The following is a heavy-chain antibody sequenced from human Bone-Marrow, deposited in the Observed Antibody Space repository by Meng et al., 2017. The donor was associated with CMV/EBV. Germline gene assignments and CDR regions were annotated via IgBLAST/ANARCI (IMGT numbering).Heavy chain of an antibody. Sequence: SVTLSLTCSVSGGSISGYYWSWIRQPPGKGLEWIGYIHYSGSTNYNPSLKSRVTILVDTSKNQFSLKLSSVTAADTAVYYCARYHISSSDYYYYGMDVWGQGTTVTVSS. CDR2: IHYSGST. CDR3: ARYHISSSDYYYYGMDV. V-gene: IGHV4-59*01. D-gene: IGHD6-6*01. J-gene: IGHJ6*02. CDR1: GGSISGYY.